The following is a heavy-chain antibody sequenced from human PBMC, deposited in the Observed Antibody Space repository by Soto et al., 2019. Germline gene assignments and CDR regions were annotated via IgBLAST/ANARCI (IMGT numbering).Heavy chain of an antibody. V-gene: IGHV1-18*01. J-gene: IGHJ4*02. CDR1: GYTFTSYG. D-gene: IGHD2-15*01. CDR3: AGDRGSAGSCESVYWDY. Sequence: QVQLVQSGAEVEKPGASVKVSCKASGYTFTSYGISWVRQAPGQGLEWLGWITAYKGNTNYARTLQGSVTMTTDTAPSIACMELRSLGFEDSAVYYCAGDRGSAGSCESVYWDYWGEELLVVVSS. CDR2: ITAYKGNT.